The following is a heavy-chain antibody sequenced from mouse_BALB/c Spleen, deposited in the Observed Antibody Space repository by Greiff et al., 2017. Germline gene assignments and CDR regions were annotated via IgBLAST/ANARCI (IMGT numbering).Heavy chain of an antibody. D-gene: IGHD2-2*01. V-gene: IGHV2-6-4*01. CDR2: IWGGGST. Sequence: VKLVESGPGLVAPSQSLSITCTVSGFSLSRYGVHWVRQPPGKGLEWLGMIWGGGSTDYNSALKSRLSISKDNSKSQVFLKMNSLQTDDTAMYYCARIYYGYDYYAMDYWGQGTSVTVSS. CDR1: GFSLSRYG. J-gene: IGHJ4*01. CDR3: ARIYYGYDYYAMDY.